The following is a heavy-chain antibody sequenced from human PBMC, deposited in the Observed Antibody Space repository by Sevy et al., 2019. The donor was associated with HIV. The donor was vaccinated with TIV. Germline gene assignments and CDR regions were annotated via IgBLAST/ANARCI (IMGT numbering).Heavy chain of an antibody. V-gene: IGHV3-33*01. CDR1: GFTFSNYA. J-gene: IGHJ4*02. D-gene: IGHD1-7*01. CDR2: VWYDGSNK. CDR3: ARDHVELRSFDY. Sequence: GESLKISCAASGFTFSNYAMHWVHQAPGKGLEWVAVVWYDGSNKYYADSVKGRFTISRDNSQNTLYLQMNSLRAEDTAVYYCARDHVELRSFDYWGQGTLVTVSS.